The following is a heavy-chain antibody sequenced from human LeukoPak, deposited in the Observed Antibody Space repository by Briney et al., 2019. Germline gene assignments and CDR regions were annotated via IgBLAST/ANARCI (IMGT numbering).Heavy chain of an antibody. CDR1: GYTLTELS. V-gene: IGHV1-2*02. CDR3: ARSLYDSSGYYYGTSPGDIDY. D-gene: IGHD3-22*01. J-gene: IGHJ4*02. Sequence: ASVKVSCKVSGYTLTELSMHWVRQAPGQGLEWMGWINPNSGGTNYAQKFQGRVTMTRDTSISTAYMELSRLRSDDTAVYYCARSLYDSSGYYYGTSPGDIDYWGQGTLVTVSS. CDR2: INPNSGGT.